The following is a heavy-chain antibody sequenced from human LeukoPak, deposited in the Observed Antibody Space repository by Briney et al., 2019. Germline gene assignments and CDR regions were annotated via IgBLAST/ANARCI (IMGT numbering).Heavy chain of an antibody. CDR2: IYYSRST. D-gene: IGHD7-27*01. CDR3: ARVPDTGVRYFDY. CDR1: GGSISSYY. V-gene: IGHV4-59*01. Sequence: PSETLSLTCTVSGGSISSYYWSWIRQPPGKGLEWIGYIYYSRSTNYNPSLKSRVTISVDTSKNQFSLKLSSVTAADTAVYYCARVPDTGVRYFDYWGQGTLVTVSS. J-gene: IGHJ4*02.